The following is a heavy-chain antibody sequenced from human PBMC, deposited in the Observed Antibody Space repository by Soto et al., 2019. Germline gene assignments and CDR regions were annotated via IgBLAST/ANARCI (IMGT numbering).Heavy chain of an antibody. CDR1: GLNCSSHG. CDR2: IGTAGDT. Sequence: PGRLQRDRYGASGLNCSSHGMHWVRKETGKGLEWVSAIGTAGDTYYPGSVKGRFTISRENAKNSLYLQMNSLRAGDTAVYYCARDLVVGATRYYYYGMDVWGQGTTVTVSS. J-gene: IGHJ6*02. D-gene: IGHD1-26*01. CDR3: ARDLVVGATRYYYYGMDV. V-gene: IGHV3-13*04.